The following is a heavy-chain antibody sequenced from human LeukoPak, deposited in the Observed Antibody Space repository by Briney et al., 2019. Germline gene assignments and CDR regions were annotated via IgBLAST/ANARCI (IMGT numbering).Heavy chain of an antibody. J-gene: IGHJ5*02. CDR1: GFTFSSYG. D-gene: IGHD3-16*01. V-gene: IGHV3-33*01. CDR3: ARDGGNPNWFDP. CDR2: IWYDGSNK. Sequence: GGSLRLSCAASGFTFSSYGMHWVCQAPGKGLEWVAVIWYDGSNKYYADSVKGRFTISRDNSKNTLYLQMNSLRAEDTAVYYCARDGGNPNWFDPWGQGTLVTVSS.